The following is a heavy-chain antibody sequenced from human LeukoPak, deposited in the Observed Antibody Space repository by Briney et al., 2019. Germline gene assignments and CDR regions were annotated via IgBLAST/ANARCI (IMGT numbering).Heavy chain of an antibody. J-gene: IGHJ4*02. CDR3: ARIVDCSSTSCYDY. V-gene: IGHV3-48*03. CDR2: ISSSGSTI. CDR1: GFTFSSYE. Sequence: PGGSLRLSCAASGFTFSSYEMNWVRQAPGKGLEWVSYISSSGSTIYYADSVKGRFTISRDNAKNSLYLQMNSLRAEDMAVYYCARIVDCSSTSCYDYWGQGTLVTVSS. D-gene: IGHD2-2*01.